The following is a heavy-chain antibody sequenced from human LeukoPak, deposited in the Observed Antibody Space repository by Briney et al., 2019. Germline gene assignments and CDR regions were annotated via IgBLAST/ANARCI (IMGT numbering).Heavy chain of an antibody. CDR1: GFTFSSFC. CDR2: LTSSSTYI. Sequence: GGSLRLSCAASGFTFSSFCMNWVPQAPGQGLEWVSSLTSSSTYIPYADPVKVRFTISRDNAKNSLYLQMNSLWAEDTAVYYCARDDYYDTGALSDEAFDIWGQGTMVTVSS. J-gene: IGHJ3*02. CDR3: ARDDYYDTGALSDEAFDI. V-gene: IGHV3-21*06. D-gene: IGHD3-22*01.